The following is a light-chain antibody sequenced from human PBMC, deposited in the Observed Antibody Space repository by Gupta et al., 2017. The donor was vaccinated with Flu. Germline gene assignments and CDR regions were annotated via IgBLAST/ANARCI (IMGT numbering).Light chain of an antibody. CDR1: QPTIGENF. J-gene: IGLJ3*02. V-gene: IGLV1-51*01. Sequence: QSVLTQPPSVSAAPGHNVTISCSGNQPTIGENFVAWFQHLPGKAPRVVIYNTSKRPSGVPDRFSGSKSGTSATLDITGLQAGDEGTYVCATWDSSFGDLRLFGAGTLLTVL. CDR3: ATWDSSFGDLRL. CDR2: NTS.